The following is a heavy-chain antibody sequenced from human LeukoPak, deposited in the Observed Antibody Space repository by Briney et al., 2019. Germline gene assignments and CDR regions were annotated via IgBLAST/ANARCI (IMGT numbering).Heavy chain of an antibody. Sequence: SETLSLTCGVYGVASSGNYWSWIRQSPGRGLEWIGEINHSGSTNYNPSLKSRVTISVDTSKNQFSLKLSSVTAADTAVYYCARGVVAATFYYYMDVWGKGTTVTVSS. V-gene: IGHV4-34*01. CDR2: INHSGST. J-gene: IGHJ6*03. CDR1: GVASSGNY. CDR3: ARGVVAATFYYYMDV. D-gene: IGHD2-15*01.